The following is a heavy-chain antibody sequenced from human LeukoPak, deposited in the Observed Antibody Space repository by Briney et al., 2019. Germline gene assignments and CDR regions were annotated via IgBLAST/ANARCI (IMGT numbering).Heavy chain of an antibody. J-gene: IGHJ4*02. CDR2: ISYDGSNK. CDR1: GFTFSSYA. Sequence: PGGSLRLSCAASGFTFSSYAMHWVRQAPGKGLEWVAVISYDGSNKYYADSVKGRFTISRDNSKNTLYLQMNSLRAEDTAVYYCARETYYDSSGHVFDYWGQGTLVTVSS. CDR3: ARETYYDSSGHVFDY. V-gene: IGHV3-30-3*01. D-gene: IGHD3-22*01.